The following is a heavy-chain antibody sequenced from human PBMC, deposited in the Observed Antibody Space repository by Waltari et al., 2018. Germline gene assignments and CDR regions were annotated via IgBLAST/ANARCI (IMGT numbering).Heavy chain of an antibody. CDR1: GFTFRDYY. Sequence: QVQLVESGGDLVRPGGSLRLSCAASGFTFRDYYMTWVRQAPGKGLELVSYISSSSRHTDYANSVKGRFTISRDNAKNSLYLQMNSLRAEDTAVYYCARGASDSDYWGQGTLVTVSS. J-gene: IGHJ4*02. V-gene: IGHV3-11*06. CDR2: ISSSSRHT. CDR3: ARGASDSDY. D-gene: IGHD6-19*01.